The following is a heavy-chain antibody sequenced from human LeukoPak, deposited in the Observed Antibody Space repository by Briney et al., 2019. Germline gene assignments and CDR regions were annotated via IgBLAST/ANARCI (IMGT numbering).Heavy chain of an antibody. CDR1: GYSFTSYW. D-gene: IGHD6-13*01. CDR3: AGHLAAAATAVDY. CDR2: IYPGDSDT. Sequence: GESLKISCKGSGYSFTSYWIGWVRQMPGKGLEWMGIIYPGDSDTRYSPSFQGQVTISADRSINTAYLQWSSLKASDTAIYYCAGHLAAAATAVDYWGQGSLVTVSS. J-gene: IGHJ4*02. V-gene: IGHV5-51*01.